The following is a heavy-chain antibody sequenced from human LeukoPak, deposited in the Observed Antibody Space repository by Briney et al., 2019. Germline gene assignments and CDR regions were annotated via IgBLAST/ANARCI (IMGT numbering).Heavy chain of an antibody. CDR2: ISAYNSAYNGNT. D-gene: IGHD4-23*01. Sequence: ASVKVSCKASGYTFINYGITWVRQAPGQGLEWMGWISAYNSAYNGNTHYAQKLQGRVTMTTDTSTNTGYMELRSLRSDDTAVYYCARGFGGNKAFDIWGQGTMVTVSS. J-gene: IGHJ3*02. CDR1: GYTFINYG. CDR3: ARGFGGNKAFDI. V-gene: IGHV1-18*01.